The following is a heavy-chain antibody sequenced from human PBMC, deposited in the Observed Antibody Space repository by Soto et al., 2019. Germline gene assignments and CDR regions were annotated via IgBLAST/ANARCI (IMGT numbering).Heavy chain of an antibody. CDR1: GFTFSSYA. CDR2: ISGSGGST. Sequence: PGGSLRLSCAASGFTFSSYAMSWVRQAPGKGLEWVSAISGSGGSTYYADSVKGRFTISRDNSKNTLYLQVNSLRAEDTAVYYCAKGQYSSSWNYFDYWGQGTLVTVSS. D-gene: IGHD6-13*01. V-gene: IGHV3-23*01. J-gene: IGHJ4*02. CDR3: AKGQYSSSWNYFDY.